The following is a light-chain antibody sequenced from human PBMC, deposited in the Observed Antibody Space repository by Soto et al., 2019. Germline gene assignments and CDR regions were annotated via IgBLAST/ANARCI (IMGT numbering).Light chain of an antibody. CDR3: NSYTSNNTYV. CDR1: TIDVGAFNY. Sequence: QSVLTPNTSVPGSPGPTITISFTGTTIDVGAFNYVSWYQQHPGKAPKLMIYDVSNRPSGVSNRFSGSESGNTASLTTSGLRAEDEVDYYCNSYTSNNTYVFGTGAKVSVL. V-gene: IGLV2-14*03. J-gene: IGLJ1*01. CDR2: DVS.